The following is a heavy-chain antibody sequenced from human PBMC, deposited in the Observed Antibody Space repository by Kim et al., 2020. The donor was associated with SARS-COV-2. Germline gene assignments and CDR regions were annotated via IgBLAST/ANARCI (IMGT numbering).Heavy chain of an antibody. Sequence: SETLSLTCTVSGYSISSGYYWGWIRQPPGKGLEWIGSIYHSGSTYYNPSLKSRVTISVDTSKNQFSLKLSSVTAADTAVYYCARDMIAAAGTIYWGQGTLVTVSS. D-gene: IGHD6-13*01. CDR1: GYSISSGYY. V-gene: IGHV4-38-2*02. J-gene: IGHJ4*02. CDR3: ARDMIAAAGTIY. CDR2: IYHSGST.